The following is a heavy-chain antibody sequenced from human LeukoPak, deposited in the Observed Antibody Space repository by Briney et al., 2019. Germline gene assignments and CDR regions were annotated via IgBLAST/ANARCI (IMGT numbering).Heavy chain of an antibody. Sequence: SETLSLTCTVSGGSISSYYWSWIRQPPGKGLEWIGYIYYSGSTNYNPSLKSRVTISVDTSKNQFSLKLSSVTAADTAVYYCARDLASGYDYDAFDIWGQGTMVTVSS. D-gene: IGHD5-12*01. J-gene: IGHJ3*02. CDR3: ARDLASGYDYDAFDI. CDR2: IYYSGST. CDR1: GGSISSYY. V-gene: IGHV4-59*12.